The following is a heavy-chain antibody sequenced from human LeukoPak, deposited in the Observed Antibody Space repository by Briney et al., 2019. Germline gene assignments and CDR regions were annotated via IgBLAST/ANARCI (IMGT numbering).Heavy chain of an antibody. D-gene: IGHD2-15*01. J-gene: IGHJ4*02. CDR3: AKDRLVVVAATPFDY. CDR2: ISGSGGST. CDR1: GFTFSSYA. Sequence: PGGSLRLSCAASGFTFSSYAMSWVRQAPGKGLEWVSAISGSGGSTYYADSVKGRFTISRDNSKNTLYLQMNSLRAEDTAVYYCAKDRLVVVAATPFDYWGQGTLVTVSS. V-gene: IGHV3-23*01.